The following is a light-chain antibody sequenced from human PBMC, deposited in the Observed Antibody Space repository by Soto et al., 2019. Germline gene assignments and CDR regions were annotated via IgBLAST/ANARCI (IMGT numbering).Light chain of an antibody. CDR3: QQYNNWPIT. CDR2: GAS. J-gene: IGKJ5*01. CDR1: QSVSSR. Sequence: EIVLTQSPGTLSLSPGERATLSCRASQSVSSRSLAWYQQKPGQAPRLLIYGASTRATGIPARFSGSGSGTEFTLTISSLQSEDFAVYYCQQYNNWPITFGQGTRREIK. V-gene: IGKV3-15*01.